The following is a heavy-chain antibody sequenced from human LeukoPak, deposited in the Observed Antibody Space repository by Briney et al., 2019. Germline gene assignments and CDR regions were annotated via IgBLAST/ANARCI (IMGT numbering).Heavy chain of an antibody. J-gene: IGHJ6*02. Sequence: SETLSLTCTVSGGSISSYYWSWIRHPPGKGLEWIGYIYYSGSTNYNPSLKSRVTISVDTSKNQFSLKLSSVTAADTAVYYCARGTLEYSSSWYNYYYGMDVWGQGTTVTVSS. D-gene: IGHD6-13*01. CDR2: IYYSGST. V-gene: IGHV4-59*01. CDR3: ARGTLEYSSSWYNYYYGMDV. CDR1: GGSISSYY.